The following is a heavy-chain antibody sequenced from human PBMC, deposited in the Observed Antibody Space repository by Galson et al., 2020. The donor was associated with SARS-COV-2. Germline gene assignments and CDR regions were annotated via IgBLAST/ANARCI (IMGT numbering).Heavy chain of an antibody. CDR3: AVNRALDS. CDR1: GFSFSSHN. CDR2: ISSSGDVT. V-gene: IGHV3-48*01. Sequence: GGSLRLSCAASGFSFSSHNMNWVRQTPGKGLEWISYISSSGDVTYYLDSVEGRFTISRDNSKNTLYLQMNSLRAEDTAVYYCAVNRALDSWGQGTLVSVSS. J-gene: IGHJ4*02.